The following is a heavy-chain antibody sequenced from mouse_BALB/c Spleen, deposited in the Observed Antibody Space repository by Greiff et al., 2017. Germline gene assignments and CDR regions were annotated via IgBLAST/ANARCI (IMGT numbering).Heavy chain of an antibody. CDR3: ARSGYGILFAY. CDR1: GFTFSSFG. J-gene: IGHJ3*01. CDR2: ISSGSSTI. V-gene: IGHV5-17*02. D-gene: IGHD2-10*02. Sequence: EVKLMESGGCLVQPGGSRKLSCAASGFTFSSFGMHWVRQAPEKGLEWVAYISSGSSTIYYADTVKGRFTISRDNPKNTLFLQMTSLRSEDTAMYYCARSGYGILFAYWGQGTLVTVSA.